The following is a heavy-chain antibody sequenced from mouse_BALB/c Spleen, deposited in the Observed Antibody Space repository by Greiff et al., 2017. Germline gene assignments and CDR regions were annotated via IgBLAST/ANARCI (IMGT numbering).Heavy chain of an antibody. CDR1: GYTFTSYV. Sequence: VQLQQSGPELVKPGASVKMSCKASGYTFTSYVMHWVKQKPGQGLEWIGYINPYNDGTKYNEKFKGKATLTSDKSSSTAYMELSSLTSEDSAVDYCARGGNYVGFYAMDYWGQGTSVTVSS. J-gene: IGHJ4*01. CDR3: ARGGNYVGFYAMDY. V-gene: IGHV1-14*01. CDR2: INPYNDGT. D-gene: IGHD2-1*01.